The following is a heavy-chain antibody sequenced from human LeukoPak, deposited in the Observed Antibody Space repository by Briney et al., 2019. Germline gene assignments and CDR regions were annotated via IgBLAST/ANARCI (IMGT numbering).Heavy chain of an antibody. V-gene: IGHV4-61*02. CDR2: IYTSGST. CDR3: ARTAAAGHYYYYYMDV. Sequence: NASETLSLTCTVSGGSISSGSYYWSWIRQPAGKGLEWIGRIYTSGSTNYNPSLKSRVTISVDTSKNQFSLKLSSVTAADTAVYYCARTAAAGHYYYYYMDVWGKGTTVTVSS. CDR1: GGSISSGSYY. D-gene: IGHD6-13*01. J-gene: IGHJ6*03.